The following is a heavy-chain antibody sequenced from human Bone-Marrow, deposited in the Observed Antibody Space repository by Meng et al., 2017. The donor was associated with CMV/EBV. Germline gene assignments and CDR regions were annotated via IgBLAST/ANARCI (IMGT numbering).Heavy chain of an antibody. D-gene: IGHD3-3*01. CDR2: INPNSGGT. CDR3: ARVVRITIFEGFDI. V-gene: IGHV1-2*02. Sequence: ASVKVSCKASGYTFTGYYMHWVRQAPGQGLEWMGWINPNSGGTNYAQKFQGRVTMTRDTSISTAYMELSRLRSDDTAVYYCARVVRITIFEGFDIWGQGTMVTVSS. CDR1: GYTFTGYY. J-gene: IGHJ3*02.